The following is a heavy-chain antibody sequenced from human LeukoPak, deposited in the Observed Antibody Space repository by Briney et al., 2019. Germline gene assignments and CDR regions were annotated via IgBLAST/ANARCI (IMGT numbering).Heavy chain of an antibody. Sequence: ASVKVSCKASGYTFTSYDINWVRQATGQGLEWMGWMNPNSGNTGYAQKFQGRVTMTRNTSISTAYMELSSLRSEDTAVYYCARGPAWGWFGELLSHYYYYMDVWGKGTTVTVSS. J-gene: IGHJ6*03. CDR3: ARGPAWGWFGELLSHYYYYMDV. D-gene: IGHD3-10*01. CDR2: MNPNSGNT. V-gene: IGHV1-8*01. CDR1: GYTFTSYD.